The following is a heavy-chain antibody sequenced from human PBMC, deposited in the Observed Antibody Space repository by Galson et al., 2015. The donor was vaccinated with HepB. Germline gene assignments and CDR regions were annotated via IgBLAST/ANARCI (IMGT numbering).Heavy chain of an antibody. J-gene: IGHJ4*02. CDR1: GFTFSSYS. V-gene: IGHV3-21*01. CDR3: ARDPPQGFIAVAGTWGY. D-gene: IGHD6-19*01. CDR2: ISSSSSYI. Sequence: SLRLSCAASGFTFSSYSMNWVRQAPGKGLEWVSSISSSSSYIYYADSVKGRLTISRDNAKNSLYLQMNSLRAEDTAVYYCARDPPQGFIAVAGTWGYWGQGTLVTVSS.